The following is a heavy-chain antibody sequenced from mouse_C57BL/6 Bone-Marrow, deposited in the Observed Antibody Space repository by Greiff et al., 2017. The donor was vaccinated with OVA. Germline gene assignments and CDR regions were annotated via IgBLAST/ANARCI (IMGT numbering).Heavy chain of an antibody. CDR2: IYPGDGDT. D-gene: IGHD3-2*02. J-gene: IGHJ2*01. V-gene: IGHV1-82*01. Sequence: VQLQQPGPELVKPGASVKISCKASGYAFSSSWMNWVKQRPGKGLEWIGRIYPGDGDTNYNGKFKGKATLTADKSSSTAYMHLSSLTSEDSAVYFCARQLRLRSYWGQGTTLTVSS. CDR1: GYAFSSSW. CDR3: ARQLRLRSY.